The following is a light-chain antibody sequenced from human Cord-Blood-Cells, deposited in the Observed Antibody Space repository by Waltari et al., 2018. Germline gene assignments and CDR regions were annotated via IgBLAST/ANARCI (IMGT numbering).Light chain of an antibody. CDR3: QQYGSAPLT. V-gene: IGKV3-20*01. CDR2: GAS. J-gene: IGKJ4*01. Sequence: EIQSTPVSGTPSLSPATTATLSSSASQSVSSSYLAWYQQKPGQAPRLLIYGASTRATGIPDRCSGSGSGTDFTLTISRLEPEDFAVYYCQQYGSAPLTFGGGTKVEIK. CDR1: QSVSSSY.